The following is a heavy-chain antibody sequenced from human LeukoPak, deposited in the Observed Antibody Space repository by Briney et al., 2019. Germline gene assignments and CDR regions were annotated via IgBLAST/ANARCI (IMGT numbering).Heavy chain of an antibody. Sequence: GGSLRLSCAASGFTFSNYGMHWVRQAPGKGLEWVAVISYDGSNKYYADSVNGRFTISRDNSKNTLYLQMNRLIPEDTAVYYCAKQNCGGDCYPDYWGQGTLVTVSS. J-gene: IGHJ4*02. CDR2: ISYDGSNK. V-gene: IGHV3-30*18. CDR1: GFTFSNYG. CDR3: AKQNCGGDCYPDY. D-gene: IGHD2-21*02.